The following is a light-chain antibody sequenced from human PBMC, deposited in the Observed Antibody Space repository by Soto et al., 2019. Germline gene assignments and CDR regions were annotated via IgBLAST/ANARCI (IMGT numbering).Light chain of an antibody. J-gene: IGKJ1*01. V-gene: IGKV3-15*01. Sequence: ELVVTQSPATLSVSPGERATLSCRASQSVSSNLAWFQQKPGQAPRLLIYAASTRATGIPARFSGSGSATELTLTISSLQSDDFATYYCQQYSSYSLTFGPGPQVDI. CDR2: AAS. CDR3: QQYSSYSLT. CDR1: QSVSSN.